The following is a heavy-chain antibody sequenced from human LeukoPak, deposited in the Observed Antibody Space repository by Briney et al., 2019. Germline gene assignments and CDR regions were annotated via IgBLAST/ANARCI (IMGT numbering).Heavy chain of an antibody. Sequence: SVKVSCKASGGTFSSYAISCVRQAPGQGLEWMGGIIPIFGTANYAQKFQGRVTITTDESTSTAYMELSSLRSEDTAVYYCASQGDTYYYDSSGYYYGYWGQGTLVTVSS. CDR2: IIPIFGTA. CDR3: ASQGDTYYYDSSGYYYGY. CDR1: GGTFSSYA. V-gene: IGHV1-69*05. D-gene: IGHD3-22*01. J-gene: IGHJ4*02.